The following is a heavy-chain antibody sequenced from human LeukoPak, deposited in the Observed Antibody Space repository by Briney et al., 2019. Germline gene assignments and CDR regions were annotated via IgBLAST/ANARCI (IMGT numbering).Heavy chain of an antibody. J-gene: IGHJ4*02. V-gene: IGHV3-23*01. D-gene: IGHD3-10*01. CDR2: ISGSGGST. CDR3: AREKGRGVISPYYDC. Sequence: PGGSLRLSCAASGFTFSSYGMSWVRQAPGKGLEWVSAISGSGGSTYYEDSVKGRFTISRDTSKNTLSLQMSSLRVEDTAVYFCAREKGRGVISPYYDCWGQGTLVTVSS. CDR1: GFTFSSYG.